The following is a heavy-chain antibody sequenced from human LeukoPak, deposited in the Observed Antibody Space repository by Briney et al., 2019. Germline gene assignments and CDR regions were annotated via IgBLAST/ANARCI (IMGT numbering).Heavy chain of an antibody. CDR1: GFTFSSYA. D-gene: IGHD1-26*01. CDR2: ISGTDSRT. Sequence: GGSLRLSCAASGFTFSSYAMNWVRQAPGKGLEWVSSISGTDSRTHSAGSVKGRFSISRDNSKNTLYLQMNSLRAEDTAVYYCAKGRRTPLVGTTTKSWIDYWGQGTLVTVSS. V-gene: IGHV3-23*01. J-gene: IGHJ4*02. CDR3: AKGRRTPLVGTTTKSWIDY.